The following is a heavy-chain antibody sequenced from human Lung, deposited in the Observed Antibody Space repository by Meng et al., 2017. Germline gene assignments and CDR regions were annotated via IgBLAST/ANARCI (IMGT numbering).Heavy chain of an antibody. CDR3: ARGRRNEPLFDY. Sequence: QVQLVQSGAEVKKPGSSVKVACKTSGGSFSTHTFSWVLQAPGQGLEWMGGLIAVFDKTKAAPRFQDRVTFTADESTSTAYMELSSLTFDDTAVYFCARGRRNEPLFDYWGQGTLVTVSS. CDR1: GGSFSTHT. V-gene: IGHV1-69*13. D-gene: IGHD1-14*01. J-gene: IGHJ4*02. CDR2: LIAVFDKT.